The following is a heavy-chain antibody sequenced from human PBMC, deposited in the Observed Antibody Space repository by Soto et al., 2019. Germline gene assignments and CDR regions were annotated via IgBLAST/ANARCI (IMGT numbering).Heavy chain of an antibody. Sequence: QVQLQQWGAGLLKPSETLSLTCAVYGGSFSGYYWSWIRQPPGKGLEWIGEINHSGSTNYNPSLKSRVTIAVHTSKNQFSLKLSSVTAADTAVYYCARGPRGYSYGPLYWGQGTLVTVSS. D-gene: IGHD5-18*01. CDR2: INHSGST. J-gene: IGHJ4*02. CDR1: GGSFSGYY. CDR3: ARGPRGYSYGPLY. V-gene: IGHV4-34*01.